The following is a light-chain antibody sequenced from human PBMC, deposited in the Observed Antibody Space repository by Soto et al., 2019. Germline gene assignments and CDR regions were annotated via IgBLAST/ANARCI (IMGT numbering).Light chain of an antibody. Sequence: ALTQPASVSGSPGQSITISCTGTSSDVGGYNYVSWYQQHPGKAPKLMIYDVSNRPSGVSNRFSGSKSGNTASLTISGLQAEDEADYYCSSYTSRALGVFGGGTQLTVL. J-gene: IGLJ2*01. CDR2: DVS. CDR3: SSYTSRALGV. CDR1: SSDVGGYNY. V-gene: IGLV2-14*01.